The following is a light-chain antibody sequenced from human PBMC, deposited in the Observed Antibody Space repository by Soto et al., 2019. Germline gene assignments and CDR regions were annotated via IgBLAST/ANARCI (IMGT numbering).Light chain of an antibody. CDR3: QQYNNWPRIT. CDR1: QSVSSN. Sequence: DIVMSQSRPTLSVTPGESAPLANSASQSVSSNLAWYQQKPGQAPRLLIYGASTRATGIPARFSGSGSGTEFTLTISSLQSEDFAVYYCQQYNNWPRITFGQGTRLAI. CDR2: GAS. J-gene: IGKJ5*01. V-gene: IGKV3-15*01.